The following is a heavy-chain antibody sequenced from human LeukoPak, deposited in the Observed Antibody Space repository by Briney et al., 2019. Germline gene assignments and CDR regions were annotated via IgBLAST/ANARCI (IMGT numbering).Heavy chain of an antibody. CDR1: GFTFRSYW. D-gene: IGHD2-21*02. CDR3: VRLVVTDDGAFDI. Sequence: GGSLRLSCAASGFTFRSYWMHWVRQAPGKGLVWVSRINNDGSSTSYADSVKGRFTISRDNAKNTLFLQMNSLRAEDTAVYYCVRLVVTDDGAFDIWGQGTMVTVSS. V-gene: IGHV3-74*01. CDR2: INNDGSST. J-gene: IGHJ3*02.